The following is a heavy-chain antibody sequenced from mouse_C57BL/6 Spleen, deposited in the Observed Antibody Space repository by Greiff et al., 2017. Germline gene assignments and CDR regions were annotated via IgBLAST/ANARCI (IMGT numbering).Heavy chain of an antibody. V-gene: IGHV5-4*01. J-gene: IGHJ1*03. CDR3: ARDPRLQGYFDV. CDR2: ISDGGSYT. CDR1: GFTFSSYA. Sequence: EVKLQESGGGLVKPGGSLKLSCAASGFTFSSYAMSWVRQTPEKRLEWVATISDGGSYTYYPDNVKGRFTISRDNAKNNLYLQMSHLKSEDTAMYYCARDPRLQGYFDVWGTGTTVTVSS. D-gene: IGHD2-13*01.